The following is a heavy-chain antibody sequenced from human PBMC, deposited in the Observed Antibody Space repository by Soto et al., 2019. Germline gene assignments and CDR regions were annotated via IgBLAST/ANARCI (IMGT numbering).Heavy chain of an antibody. J-gene: IGHJ5*02. CDR2: ISAGGGST. CDR1: GFTFSSYA. D-gene: IGHD3-10*01. V-gene: IGHV3-23*01. CDR3: AKDRPITMIRGALITGFDP. Sequence: GGSLRLSCAASGFTFSSYAMSWVRQAPGKGLEWVSAISAGGGSTYYADSVKGRFTISRDNSKNTLNLQMNSLRVEDTAVYYCAKDRPITMIRGALITGFDPWGQGNLVTVSS.